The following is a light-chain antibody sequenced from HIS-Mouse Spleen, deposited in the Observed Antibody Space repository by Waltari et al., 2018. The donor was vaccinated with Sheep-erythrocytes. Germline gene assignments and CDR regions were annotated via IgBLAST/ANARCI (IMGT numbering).Light chain of an antibody. Sequence: QSSLTQPPQISGSPALSVPISGTGPSSRAGVYGYSSWYQQHPGKAPKLMIYDVSKRPSGVSNRFSGSKSGNTASLTISGLQAEDEADYYCCSYAGSSTLVFGGGTKLTVL. V-gene: IGLV2-23*02. CDR3: CSYAGSSTLV. CDR2: DVS. CDR1: SSRAGVYGY. J-gene: IGLJ3*02.